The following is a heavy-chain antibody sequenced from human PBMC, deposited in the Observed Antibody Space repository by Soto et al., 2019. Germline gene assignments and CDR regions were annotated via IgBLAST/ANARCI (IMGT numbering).Heavy chain of an antibody. CDR2: IYPADSDT. J-gene: IGHJ4*02. Sequence: PGASLKISCEGSGYSFTNHWIGWVRQMPGKGLEWMGIIYPADSDTKYSPSFQGQVSISVDKSINTVYLQWSDLKASDPAIYYCVRNIGSYWHYFDNWGRGTLVTVSS. CDR1: GYSFTNHW. CDR3: VRNIGSYWHYFDN. V-gene: IGHV5-51*01. D-gene: IGHD1-26*01.